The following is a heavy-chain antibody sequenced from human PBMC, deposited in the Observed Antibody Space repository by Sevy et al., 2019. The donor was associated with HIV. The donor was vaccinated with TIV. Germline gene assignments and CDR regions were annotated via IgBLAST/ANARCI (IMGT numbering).Heavy chain of an antibody. CDR3: AKTQRVAGYYDWFDP. Sequence: GGSLRLSCAASGFTFSSYAMSWVRQAPGKGLEWVSAISGSGGSTYYADSVKGRFTISRDNSKNTLYLQMNSLRAEDTAVYYCAKTQRVAGYYDWFDPWGQGTLVTVSS. V-gene: IGHV3-23*01. D-gene: IGHD3-22*01. CDR2: ISGSGGST. J-gene: IGHJ5*02. CDR1: GFTFSSYA.